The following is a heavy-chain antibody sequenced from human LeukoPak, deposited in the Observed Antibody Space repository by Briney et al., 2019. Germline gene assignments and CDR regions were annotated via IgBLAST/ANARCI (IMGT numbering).Heavy chain of an antibody. D-gene: IGHD1-1*01. CDR3: ARDRAGQRMGYDGFDI. J-gene: IGHJ3*02. V-gene: IGHV3-66*01. CDR2: IYSGGST. CDR1: GFTVNNNY. Sequence: GGSLRLSCAVSGFTVNNNYISWVRQAPGKGLEWVSGIYSGGSTYYADSVKGRFTTSRDNSKNTLYLQMNSLRAEDTAVYYCARDRAGQRMGYDGFDIWGQGTMVTVSS.